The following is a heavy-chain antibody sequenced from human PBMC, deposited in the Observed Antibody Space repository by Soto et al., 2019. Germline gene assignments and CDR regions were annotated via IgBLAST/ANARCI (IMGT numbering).Heavy chain of an antibody. V-gene: IGHV3-21*01. CDR3: ARGKEETTGHCSGGSCPDY. CDR2: ISTSGTYI. J-gene: IGHJ4*02. Sequence: QLVESGGGLVKPGGSLRLSCAASGFTFSSYSMNWVRQAPGKGLEWVSSISTSGTYIYYVDSVRGRFTISRDNAKASLYLQMNSLRAEDTAVYFCARGKEETTGHCSGGSCPDYWGQGTLVTVSS. CDR1: GFTFSSYS. D-gene: IGHD2-15*01.